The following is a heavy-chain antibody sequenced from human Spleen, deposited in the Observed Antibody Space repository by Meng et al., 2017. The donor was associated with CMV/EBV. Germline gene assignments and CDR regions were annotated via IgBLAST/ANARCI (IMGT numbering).Heavy chain of an antibody. J-gene: IGHJ4*02. D-gene: IGHD1-26*01. Sequence: SLACAVSGGSISSSRWWNWVRQPPGKGLEWIGEIYQSGNTNYNPSLKSRVTISVDKSKNQFSLKLSSVTAADTAVYYCARGYGGNLDYWGQGTLVTVSS. V-gene: IGHV4-4*02. CDR2: IYQSGNT. CDR3: ARGYGGNLDY. CDR1: GGSISSSRW.